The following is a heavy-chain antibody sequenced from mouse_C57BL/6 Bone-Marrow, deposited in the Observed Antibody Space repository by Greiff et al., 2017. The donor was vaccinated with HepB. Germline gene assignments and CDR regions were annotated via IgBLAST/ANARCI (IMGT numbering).Heavy chain of an antibody. J-gene: IGHJ4*01. CDR2: IRSKSNNYAT. Sequence: EVQRVESGGGLVQPKGSLKLSCAASGFSFNTYAMNWVRQAPGKGLEWVARIRSKSNNYATYYADSVKDRFTISRDDSESMLYLQMNNLKTEDTAMYYCVRFSNYDAMDYWGQGTSVTVSS. V-gene: IGHV10-1*01. CDR3: VRFSNYDAMDY. D-gene: IGHD2-5*01. CDR1: GFSFNTYA.